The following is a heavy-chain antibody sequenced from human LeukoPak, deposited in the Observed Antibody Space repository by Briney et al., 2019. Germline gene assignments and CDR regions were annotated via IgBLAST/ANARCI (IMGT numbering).Heavy chain of an antibody. J-gene: IGHJ4*02. CDR2: ISTRSTYI. V-gene: IGHV3-21*01. CDR1: GFTFSTYS. D-gene: IGHD3-10*01. CDR3: ARDGYYYGSGSYYKVDFDY. Sequence: GGSLRLSCAASGFTFSTYSMNWVRQAPGKGLEWVSCISTRSTYIYYADSVKGRFTISRDNAKNSLYLQMNSLRAEDTAVYYCARDGYYYGSGSYYKVDFDYWGQGTLVTVSS.